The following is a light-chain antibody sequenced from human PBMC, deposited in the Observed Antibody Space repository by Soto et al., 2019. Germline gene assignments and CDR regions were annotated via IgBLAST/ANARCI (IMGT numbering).Light chain of an antibody. CDR1: QSVSSN. V-gene: IGKV3-11*01. CDR2: DAS. CDR3: QQLNTYPLT. Sequence: ENVLTQSPATLSLSPGERATLSCRASQSVSSNLAWYQQKPGQAPRLLIFDASNRATGIPVRFSGSGSGTDFTLTISSLQPEDFAVYYCQQLNTYPLTFGGGTKVEIK. J-gene: IGKJ4*01.